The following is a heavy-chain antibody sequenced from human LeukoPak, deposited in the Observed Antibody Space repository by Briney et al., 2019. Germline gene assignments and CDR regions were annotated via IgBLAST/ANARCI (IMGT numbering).Heavy chain of an antibody. Sequence: ASVKVSCKASGYTFTSYDINWVRQATGQGLEWMGWMNPNSGNTGYAQKFQGRVTMTRNTSISTAYMELSSLRSEDTAVYYCARLKVVVVPAAYYYYYYGMDVWGQGTTVTVSS. V-gene: IGHV1-8*01. D-gene: IGHD2-2*01. CDR2: MNPNSGNT. J-gene: IGHJ6*02. CDR1: GYTFTSYD. CDR3: ARLKVVVVPAAYYYYYYGMDV.